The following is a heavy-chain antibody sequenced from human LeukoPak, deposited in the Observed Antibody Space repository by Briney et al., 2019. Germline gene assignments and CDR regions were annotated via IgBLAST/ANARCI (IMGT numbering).Heavy chain of an antibody. CDR3: AREGGYSSSRSGVYYYYGMDV. V-gene: IGHV3-11*01. CDR2: ISSSGSTI. J-gene: IGHJ6*02. D-gene: IGHD6-13*01. Sequence: GGSLRLSCAASGFTFSDYYMSWIRQAPGKGLEWVSYISSSGSTIYYADSVKGRFTISRDNAKNSLYLQMNSLRAEDTAVYYCAREGGYSSSRSGVYYYYGMDVWGQGTTVTVSS. CDR1: GFTFSDYY.